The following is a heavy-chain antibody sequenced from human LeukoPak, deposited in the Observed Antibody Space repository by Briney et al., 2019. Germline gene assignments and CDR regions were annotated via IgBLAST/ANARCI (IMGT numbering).Heavy chain of an antibody. J-gene: IGHJ4*02. D-gene: IGHD1-26*01. Sequence: ASVKVSSKASGFTFTGYYMHWVRQAPGQGLEWMGWINPINSGTNYAQKFQGRITMTSDTSISTAYMELSRLRSDDTAVYYCARDLGSIQWELLRGGYGLLYWGQGTLVTVSS. V-gene: IGHV1-2*02. CDR3: ARDLGSIQWELLRGGYGLLY. CDR1: GFTFTGYY. CDR2: INPINSGT.